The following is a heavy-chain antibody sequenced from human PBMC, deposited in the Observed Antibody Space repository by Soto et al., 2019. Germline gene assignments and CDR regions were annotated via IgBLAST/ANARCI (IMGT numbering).Heavy chain of an antibody. D-gene: IGHD3-3*01. J-gene: IGHJ6*02. CDR1: GFTFADYA. CDR3: VKDTTSGTIFGVDSGAMDV. Sequence: EEQLVESGGGLVQPGRSVRLSCAASGFTFADYALHWVRQYPGKGLEWVSGISWNGGGMGYADSVKGRFTISRDNAKNFLYLQMNSLGTEDTAFYFCVKDTTSGTIFGVDSGAMDVWGRGTTVTVSS. V-gene: IGHV3-9*01. CDR2: ISWNGGGM.